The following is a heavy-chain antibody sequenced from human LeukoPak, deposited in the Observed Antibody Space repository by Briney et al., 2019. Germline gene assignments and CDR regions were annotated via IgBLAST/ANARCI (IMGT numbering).Heavy chain of an antibody. CDR2: VSSSGNT. J-gene: IGHJ4*02. Sequence: SETLSLTCAVYGGSFSGYYWSWIRQAAGKGLEWIGRVSSSGNTDYNASLKSRVTMSVDTSKNQLSLKVISVTAADTAVYYCAKEGEGSISHWGQGTLVTVSS. CDR1: GGSFSGYY. CDR3: AKEGEGSISH. D-gene: IGHD1-26*01. V-gene: IGHV4-4*07.